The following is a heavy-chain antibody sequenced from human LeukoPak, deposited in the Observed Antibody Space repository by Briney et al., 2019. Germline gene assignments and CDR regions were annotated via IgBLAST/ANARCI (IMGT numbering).Heavy chain of an antibody. Sequence: SETLSLTCSVSGYSISSGYFWGWVRQPPGKGLEWIATIYPSGSTYYNPSLKSRVTISVDTSKNQFSLKLSSVTAADTAVYYCARGEGFDDSSGNLLDYWGQGTLATVSS. J-gene: IGHJ4*02. V-gene: IGHV4-38-2*02. CDR2: IYPSGST. CDR1: GYSISSGYF. D-gene: IGHD3-22*01. CDR3: ARGEGFDDSSGNLLDY.